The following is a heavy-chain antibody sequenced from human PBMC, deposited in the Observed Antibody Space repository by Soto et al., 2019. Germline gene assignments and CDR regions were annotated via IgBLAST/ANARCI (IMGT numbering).Heavy chain of an antibody. CDR1: GFTFDDYA. CDR2: ISWNSGSI. J-gene: IGHJ4*02. Sequence: EVQLVESGGGLVQPGRSLRLSCAASGFTFDDYAMHWVRQAPGKGLEWVSGISWNSGSIGYADSVKGRFTISRDNAKNSLYLQMNSLRAEDTALYYCAKDAERYFDWLSPHYFDYWGQGTLVTVSS. CDR3: AKDAERYFDWLSPHYFDY. D-gene: IGHD3-9*01. V-gene: IGHV3-9*01.